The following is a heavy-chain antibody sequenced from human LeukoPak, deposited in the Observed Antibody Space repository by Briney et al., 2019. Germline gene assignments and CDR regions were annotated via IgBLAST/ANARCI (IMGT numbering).Heavy chain of an antibody. Sequence: GESLKISYKGSGYSFTNYWIAWVRQMPGKGLEWMGIIYPGDSDTRYSPSFQGQVTISADKSISTAYLQWSSLKASDTAMYYCARLEINYFDYWGQGTLVTVSS. CDR1: GYSFTNYW. J-gene: IGHJ4*02. V-gene: IGHV5-51*01. CDR3: ARLEINYFDY. D-gene: IGHD1-1*01. CDR2: IYPGDSDT.